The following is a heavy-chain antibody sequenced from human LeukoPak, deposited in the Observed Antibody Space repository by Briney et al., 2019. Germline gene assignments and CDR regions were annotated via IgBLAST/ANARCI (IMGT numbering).Heavy chain of an antibody. Sequence: SETLSLTCTVSGGSISSYYWSWFRQPPGKGLEWIGYIYYSGSTKYNPSLNSRVTISIDTSKNQFSLRLSSVTAADAAVYYCARGEFYYGSRSHYYGFDFWGQGALVTVSS. D-gene: IGHD3-22*01. V-gene: IGHV4-59*01. CDR1: GGSISSYY. CDR2: IYYSGST. J-gene: IGHJ4*02. CDR3: ARGEFYYGSRSHYYGFDF.